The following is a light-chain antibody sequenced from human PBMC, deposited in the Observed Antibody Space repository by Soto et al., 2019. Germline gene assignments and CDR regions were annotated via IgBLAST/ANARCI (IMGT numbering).Light chain of an antibody. Sequence: QAVVTQPPSVSGAPGQRVTISCTGSSSNIGAGYDVHWYQQLPGTAPKLLIYGNSNRPSGVPDRFSGSKSGTSASLAITGLQAEDEADYYRQSYDSSLSGYVFGTGTKLTVL. CDR2: GNS. V-gene: IGLV1-40*01. CDR1: SSNIGAGYD. CDR3: QSYDSSLSGYV. J-gene: IGLJ1*01.